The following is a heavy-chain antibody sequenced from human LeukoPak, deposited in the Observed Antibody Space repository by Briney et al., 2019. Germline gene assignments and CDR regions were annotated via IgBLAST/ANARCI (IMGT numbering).Heavy chain of an antibody. CDR2: INPNSGGT. CDR3: ARDAPVVVVPVAISFIDY. CDR1: GYTFTGYY. V-gene: IGHV1-2*02. J-gene: IGHJ4*02. Sequence: ASVKVSCKASGYTFTGYYMHWVRQAPGQGLEWMGWINPNSGGTNYAQKFQGRVTMTRDTSINTAYMELSRLRSDDTAEYYCARDAPVVVVPVAISFIDYWGQGTLVTVSS. D-gene: IGHD2-2*01.